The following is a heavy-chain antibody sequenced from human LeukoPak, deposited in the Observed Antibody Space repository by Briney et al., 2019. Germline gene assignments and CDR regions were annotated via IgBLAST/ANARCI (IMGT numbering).Heavy chain of an antibody. Sequence: PGGSLRLSCAASGFTFSSYAMSWVRQAPGKGLEWVSAISGSGGSTYYADSVKGRFTISRDNSKNTLYLQMNSLRAEDTAGYHCAKEEIVVVPAAIGGGYYFDYWGQGTLVTVSS. CDR2: ISGSGGST. D-gene: IGHD2-2*01. CDR1: GFTFSSYA. J-gene: IGHJ4*02. V-gene: IGHV3-23*01. CDR3: AKEEIVVVPAAIGGGYYFDY.